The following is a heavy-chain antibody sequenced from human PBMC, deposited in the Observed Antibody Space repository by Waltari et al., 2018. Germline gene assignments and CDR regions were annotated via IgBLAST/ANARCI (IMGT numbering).Heavy chain of an antibody. CDR1: GGPLSSVASY. D-gene: IGHD3-22*01. Sequence: HLQLPASGPGLVKPSETVSLTCTVSGGPLSSVASYWGWVRQPPGKGLECIASIFYSGATYYNPSIESRVTISVDTSKNQFSLELTSVTDADTAVYYCARQDYYYVKGYFDLWGRGTLVTVSS. V-gene: IGHV4-39*01. CDR3: ARQDYYYVKGYFDL. J-gene: IGHJ2*01. CDR2: IFYSGAT.